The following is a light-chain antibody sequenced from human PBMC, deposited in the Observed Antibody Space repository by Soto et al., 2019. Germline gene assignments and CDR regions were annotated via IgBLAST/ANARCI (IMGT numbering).Light chain of an antibody. V-gene: IGKV3D-20*02. Sequence: EIVLTQSPGTLSLSPGERATLSCRASQSVSSSYLGWYQQKPGQAPRLLIYDASQRATGVPARFSASGSGTDFTLTISSLEPEDFAIYYCQQREDWPRAFGGGTKVDIK. CDR1: QSVSSSY. J-gene: IGKJ4*01. CDR3: QQREDWPRA. CDR2: DAS.